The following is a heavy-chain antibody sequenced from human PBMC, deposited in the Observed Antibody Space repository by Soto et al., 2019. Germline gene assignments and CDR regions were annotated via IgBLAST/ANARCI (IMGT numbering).Heavy chain of an antibody. Sequence: KASETLSLTCTLSGGSISSGDYYWSWFRQPPGKSLERFGYIYYSGSTYYNPSLKSRVTISLDTSTNQFSLKLSSVTAADTAVYYCARGEGSSCYYHGTYLDYWGQVTLVNVS. CDR2: IYYSGST. CDR3: ARGEGSSCYYHGTYLDY. V-gene: IGHV4-30-4*01. J-gene: IGHJ4*02. CDR1: GGSISSGDYY. D-gene: IGHD3-22*01.